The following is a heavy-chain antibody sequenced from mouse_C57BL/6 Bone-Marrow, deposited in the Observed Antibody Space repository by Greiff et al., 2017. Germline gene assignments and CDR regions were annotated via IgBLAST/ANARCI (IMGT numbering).Heavy chain of an antibody. CDR3: TTYYGNSSWFAY. CDR2: IDPENGDT. J-gene: IGHJ3*01. CDR1: GFNIKDDY. V-gene: IGHV14-4*01. Sequence: VQLQQSGAELVRPGASVKLSCKASGFNIKDDYMHWVKQRPEQGLEWIGWIDPENGDTEYDSKFQGKATITADTSTHKAYLQISLLTSEDTSGYYSTTYYGNSSWFAYWGQGTLVTVSA. D-gene: IGHD2-1*01.